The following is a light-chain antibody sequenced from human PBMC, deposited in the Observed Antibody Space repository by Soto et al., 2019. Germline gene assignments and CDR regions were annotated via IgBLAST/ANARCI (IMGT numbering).Light chain of an antibody. CDR3: CSYAGSSTFV. Sequence: QSALAQPPSASGSAGQSVTVPCTGTDSDIGAYNLVSWYQQHPGKAPKLMIYEGSKRPSGVSNRFSGSKSGNTASLTISGLQAEDEADYYCCSYAGSSTFVFGTGTKVTVL. CDR1: DSDIGAYNL. J-gene: IGLJ1*01. V-gene: IGLV2-23*01. CDR2: EGS.